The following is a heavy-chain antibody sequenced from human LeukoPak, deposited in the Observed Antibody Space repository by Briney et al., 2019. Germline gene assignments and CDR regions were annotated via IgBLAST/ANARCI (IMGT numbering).Heavy chain of an antibody. J-gene: IGHJ3*02. V-gene: IGHV3-20*04. CDR2: INWNGGST. Sequence: PGGSLRLSCAASGFTFDDYGMSWVRQAPGKGLEWVSGINWNGGSTGYADSVKGRFTISRDNAKNSLYLQMNSLRAEDTALYYCARSSLIPSSYGDYVAAFDIWGQGTMVTVSS. CDR1: GFTFDDYG. D-gene: IGHD4-17*01. CDR3: ARSSLIPSSYGDYVAAFDI.